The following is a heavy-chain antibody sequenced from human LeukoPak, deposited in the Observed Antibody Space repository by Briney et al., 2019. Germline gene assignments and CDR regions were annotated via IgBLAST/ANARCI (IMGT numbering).Heavy chain of an antibody. V-gene: IGHV3-15*01. Sequence: GGSLRLSCVDSGFTFTNAWMGWVRQAPGKGLEWIGRIKSKTDGETTNYAEPVRGRFTISRDDSKSAVYLQMNSLKIEDTAVYYCTTDLGTYYHGSQRLIPIDYWGQGTLVTVSS. CDR3: TTDLGTYYHGSQRLIPIDY. CDR2: IKSKTDGETT. D-gene: IGHD3-10*01. CDR1: GFTFTNAW. J-gene: IGHJ4*02.